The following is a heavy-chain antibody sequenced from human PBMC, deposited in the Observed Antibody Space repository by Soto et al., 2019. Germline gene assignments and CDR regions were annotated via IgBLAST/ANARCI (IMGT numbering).Heavy chain of an antibody. J-gene: IGHJ4*02. CDR3: AKDRDEDFGYDLDYFDY. Sequence: GGSLRLSCAASGFIFTNYAMSWVRQAPGKGLEWVSAISGSAGNTYYADSVKGRFTISRDNSRDTLYLQMNSLRAEDTAVYYCAKDRDEDFGYDLDYFDYWGQGTLVTVSS. D-gene: IGHD5-12*01. CDR1: GFIFTNYA. CDR2: ISGSAGNT. V-gene: IGHV3-23*01.